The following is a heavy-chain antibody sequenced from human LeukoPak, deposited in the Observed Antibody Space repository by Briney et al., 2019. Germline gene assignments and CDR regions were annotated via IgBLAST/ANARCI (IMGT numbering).Heavy chain of an antibody. Sequence: ASVKVSCKASGYTFTGYAMHWVRQAPGQRLEWMGWINAGNGNTKYSQKFQGRVTITRDTSASTAYMELSSLRSEDTAVYYCARGDSSSWYRDFDYWGQGTLVTVSS. V-gene: IGHV1-3*01. CDR3: ARGDSSSWYRDFDY. CDR1: GYTFTGYA. J-gene: IGHJ4*02. D-gene: IGHD6-13*01. CDR2: INAGNGNT.